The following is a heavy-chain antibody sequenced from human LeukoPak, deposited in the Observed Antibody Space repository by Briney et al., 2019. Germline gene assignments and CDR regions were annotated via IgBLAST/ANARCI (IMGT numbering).Heavy chain of an antibody. Sequence: PSETLSLTCTVSGGSISSYYWSWIRQPAGKGLEWIGRIYTSGSTNYNPSLKSRVAISVDTSKNQFSLKLSSVTAADTAVYYCARQEGIAAARRYMAVWGKGSTVTVSS. CDR1: GGSISSYY. V-gene: IGHV4-4*07. CDR2: IYTSGST. J-gene: IGHJ6*03. CDR3: ARQEGIAAARRYMAV. D-gene: IGHD6-13*01.